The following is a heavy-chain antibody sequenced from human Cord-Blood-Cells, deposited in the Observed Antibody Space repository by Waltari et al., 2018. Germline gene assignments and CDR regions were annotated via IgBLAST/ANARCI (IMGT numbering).Heavy chain of an antibody. Sequence: QVQLVQSGAEVKKPGASVKVSCKVSGYTLTELPMHWVRQAPGKGLEWMGGFDPEDGETIYAQKFKGRVTMTEDTTTETACMELSSLRSEDTAVEYCATEFKGYGSGSYYFDYWGQGTLVTVSS. CDR3: ATEFKGYGSGSYYFDY. CDR2: FDPEDGET. J-gene: IGHJ4*02. V-gene: IGHV1-24*01. D-gene: IGHD3-10*01. CDR1: GYTLTELP.